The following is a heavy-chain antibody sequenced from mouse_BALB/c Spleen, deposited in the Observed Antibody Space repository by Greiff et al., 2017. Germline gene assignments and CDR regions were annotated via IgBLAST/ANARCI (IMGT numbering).Heavy chain of an antibody. J-gene: IGHJ4*01. CDR2: INPGSGGT. D-gene: IGHD1-1*01. CDR3: ARRHYYGSSYAMDY. CDR1: GYAFTNYL. V-gene: IGHV1-54*01. Sequence: GQLQQSGAELVRPGTSVKVSCKASGYAFTNYLIEWVKQRPGQGLEWIGVINPGSGGTNYNEKFKGKATLTADKSSSTAYMQLSSLTSDDSAVYFCARRHYYGSSYAMDYWGQGTSVTVSS.